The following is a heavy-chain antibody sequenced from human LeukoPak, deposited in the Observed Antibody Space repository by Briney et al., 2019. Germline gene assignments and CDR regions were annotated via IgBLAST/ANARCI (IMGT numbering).Heavy chain of an antibody. D-gene: IGHD3-10*01. V-gene: IGHV4-4*07. J-gene: IGHJ5*02. CDR3: VRDSGTTGEVKFDP. CDR1: GGSISSYY. Sequence: SGTLSLTCTVSGGSISSYYWSWIRQPAGKGLEWIGRIYTSGSTDYNPSLKSRVTMSVDTSKNQFSLKLGSVTAADTAVYYCVRDSGTTGEVKFDPWGQGTLVTVSS. CDR2: IYTSGST.